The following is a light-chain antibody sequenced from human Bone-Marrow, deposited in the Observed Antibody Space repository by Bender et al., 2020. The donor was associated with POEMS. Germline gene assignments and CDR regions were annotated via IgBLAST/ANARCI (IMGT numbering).Light chain of an antibody. V-gene: IGLV4-69*01. Sequence: QVVLTQPPSASASLGASVKLTCTLTSWHSSYAIAWHQLQPEKGPRYLMKVNSDGSHSKGDGIPDRFSGSSSGAERNLTISSHQSDDEADYDCRMRSPGFRVFGGGTKLTVL. CDR1: SWHSSYA. CDR3: RMRSPGFRV. CDR2: VNSDGSH. J-gene: IGLJ2*01.